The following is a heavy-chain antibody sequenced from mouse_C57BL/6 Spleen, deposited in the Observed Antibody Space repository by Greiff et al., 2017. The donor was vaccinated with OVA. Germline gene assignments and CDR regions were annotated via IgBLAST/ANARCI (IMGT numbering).Heavy chain of an antibody. CDR2: IWSGGST. J-gene: IGHJ4*01. Sequence: VQLQQSGPGLVQPSQSLSITCTVSGFSFTSYGVHWVRQSPGKGLEWLGVIWSGGSTDYNAAFISRLSISKDNSKSQVFFKLNSLQADDTAIYYCARDEGLRRNYYAMDYWGQGTSVTVSS. CDR1: GFSFTSYG. D-gene: IGHD2-2*01. V-gene: IGHV2-2*01. CDR3: ARDEGLRRNYYAMDY.